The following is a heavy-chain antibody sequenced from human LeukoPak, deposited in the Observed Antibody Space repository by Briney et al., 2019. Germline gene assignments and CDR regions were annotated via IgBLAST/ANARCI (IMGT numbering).Heavy chain of an antibody. V-gene: IGHV3-11*04. CDR2: ISSSGSTI. D-gene: IGHD3-9*01. CDR1: GFTFSDYY. Sequence: GGSLRLSCAASGFTFSDYYMSWIRQAPGKGLEWVSYISSSGSTIYYADSVKGRFTISRDNAKNTLYLQMNSLRAEDTAVYYCAKPNLHYDILTGWVDYWGQGTLVTVSS. J-gene: IGHJ4*02. CDR3: AKPNLHYDILTGWVDY.